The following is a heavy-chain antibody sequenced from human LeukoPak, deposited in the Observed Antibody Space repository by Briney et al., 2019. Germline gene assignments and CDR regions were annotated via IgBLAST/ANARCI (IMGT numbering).Heavy chain of an antibody. D-gene: IGHD5-18*01. CDR1: GFTLSGFV. CDR2: LWDDTTNK. Sequence: GGSLRLSCAASGFTLSGFVMHWVRQAPGKGLEWVACLWDDTTNKYYGDSVKGRFSISRDNSKNILYLQMNSLSPEDTAVYYFAKEPMDTPMAAIDIWGQGTMVTVSS. J-gene: IGHJ3*02. CDR3: AKEPMDTPMAAIDI. V-gene: IGHV3-30*02.